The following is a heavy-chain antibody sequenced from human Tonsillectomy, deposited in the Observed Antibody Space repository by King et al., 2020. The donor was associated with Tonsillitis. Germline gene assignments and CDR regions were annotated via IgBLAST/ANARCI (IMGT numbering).Heavy chain of an antibody. J-gene: IGHJ4*02. CDR3: ATRGGDYYDSSGSFDY. CDR2: INPNSGGT. CDR1: GYTFTGYY. V-gene: IGHV1-2*02. D-gene: IGHD3-22*01. Sequence: VQLVESGAEVKKPGASVKVSCKASGYTFTGYYMHWVRQAPGQGLEWTGWINPNSGGTNYAQKFQGRVTMTRDTSISTAYMELSRLRSDDTAVYYCATRGGDYYDSSGSFDYWGQGTLVTVSS.